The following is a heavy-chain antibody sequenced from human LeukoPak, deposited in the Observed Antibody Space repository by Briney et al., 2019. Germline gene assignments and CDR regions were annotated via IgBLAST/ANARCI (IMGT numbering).Heavy chain of an antibody. D-gene: IGHD5-12*01. CDR3: ARVGDDIVAGGSWFDP. V-gene: IGHV1-69*13. CDR2: IIPIFGSA. J-gene: IGHJ5*02. Sequence: SVKVSCKASGGTFSSYAISWVRQAPGQGLEWMGGIIPIFGSANYAQNFQGRVTITADESTTTAYMELSSLRSEDTAVYYCARVGDDIVAGGSWFDPWGQGTLVTVSS. CDR1: GGTFSSYA.